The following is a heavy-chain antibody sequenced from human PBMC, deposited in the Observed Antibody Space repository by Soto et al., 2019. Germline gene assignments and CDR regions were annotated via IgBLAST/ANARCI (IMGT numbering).Heavy chain of an antibody. V-gene: IGHV3-74*01. J-gene: IGHJ4*02. CDR1: GFTFSAYW. CDR2: ISDDGSTA. CDR3: ARGPRVSSTGTGAH. D-gene: IGHD1-1*01. Sequence: GGSLRLSCSVSGFTFSAYWMHWVRQVPGKGLTWVSRISDDGSTATYADSVKGRFVISRDNAKNSLYLEMNTLRADDSGLYYCARGPRVSSTGTGAHWGRGTLLTVSS.